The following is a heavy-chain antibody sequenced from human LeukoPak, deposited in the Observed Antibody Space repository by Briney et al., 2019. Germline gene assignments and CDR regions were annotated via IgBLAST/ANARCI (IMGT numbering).Heavy chain of an antibody. D-gene: IGHD6-19*01. CDR2: ISYDGSNK. CDR1: GFTFSSYA. Sequence: PGRSLRLSCAASGFTFSSYAMHWVRQAPGKGLEWVAVISYDGSNKYYADSVKGRFTISRDNSKNTLYLQMNSLRAEDTAVYYCAKDQYSSGWSEGYFDYWGQGTLVTVSS. J-gene: IGHJ4*02. CDR3: AKDQYSSGWSEGYFDY. V-gene: IGHV3-30-3*01.